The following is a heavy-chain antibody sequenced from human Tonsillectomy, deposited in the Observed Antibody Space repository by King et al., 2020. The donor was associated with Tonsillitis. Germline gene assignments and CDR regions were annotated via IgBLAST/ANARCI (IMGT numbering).Heavy chain of an antibody. CDR2: ISDDGDKT. D-gene: IGHD2-2*01. Sequence: VQLVESGGGVVQPGRSLRLSCISSGLTITDYAMHWVRQAPGKGLEWVAVISDDGDKTYYADSVKGRFTTSRDNSKNALYMQMNSLRGEDTAVYYCASDMEKYQLPSLGDEAFDLWGQGTKVTVSS. CDR1: GLTITDYA. CDR3: ASDMEKYQLPSLGDEAFDL. J-gene: IGHJ3*01. V-gene: IGHV3-30*04.